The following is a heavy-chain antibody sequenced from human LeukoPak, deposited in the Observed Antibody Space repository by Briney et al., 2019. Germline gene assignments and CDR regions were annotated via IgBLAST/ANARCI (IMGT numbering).Heavy chain of an antibody. Sequence: GGSLRLSCAASGFTFSSYWMSWVRQAPGRGLEWVANIKQDGSEKYYVDSVKGRFTISRDNAKNSLYLQMNSLRAEDTAVYYCARDFMRVAGTYDYWGQGTLVTVSS. V-gene: IGHV3-7*01. D-gene: IGHD6-19*01. J-gene: IGHJ4*02. CDR1: GFTFSSYW. CDR2: IKQDGSEK. CDR3: ARDFMRVAGTYDY.